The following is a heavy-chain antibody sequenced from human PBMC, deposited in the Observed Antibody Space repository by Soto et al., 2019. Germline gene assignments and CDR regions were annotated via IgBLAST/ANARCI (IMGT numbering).Heavy chain of an antibody. CDR3: TRSHYFDY. Sequence: PETLSLTCTVSGGSISSSSYYWGWIRQPPGKGLEWIGSIYYSGSTHYNPSLKSRVTMSVDASRNLFSLKLSSVTAADTAVYFCTRSHYFDYWGQGALVTVSS. CDR1: GGSISSSSYY. CDR2: IYYSGST. J-gene: IGHJ4*02. V-gene: IGHV4-39*07.